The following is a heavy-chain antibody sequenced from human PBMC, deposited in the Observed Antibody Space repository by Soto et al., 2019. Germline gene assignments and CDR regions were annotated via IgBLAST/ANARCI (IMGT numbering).Heavy chain of an antibody. CDR2: IIPILGIA. CDR3: ASDLTMVRGVIRIADYYYYYMDV. Sequence: QVPLVQSGAEVKKPGSSVKVSCKASGGTFSSYTISWVRQAPGQGLEWMGRIIPILGIANYAQKVQGRVTITEDKTTSTAYRALGSLRSDDTAVYYCASDLTMVRGVIRIADYYYYYMDVWGKGTTVTVSS. CDR1: GGTFSSYT. V-gene: IGHV1-69*02. D-gene: IGHD3-10*01. J-gene: IGHJ6*03.